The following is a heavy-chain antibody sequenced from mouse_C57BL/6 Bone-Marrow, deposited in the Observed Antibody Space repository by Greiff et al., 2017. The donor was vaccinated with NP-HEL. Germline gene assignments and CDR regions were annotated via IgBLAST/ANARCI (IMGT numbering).Heavy chain of an antibody. CDR2: ISHSGST. CDR1: GYSITSDY. Sequence: VQLKESGPGLAKPSQTLSFTCSVTGYSITSDYWNWIRKFPGHKLEYMGYISHSGSTYYNPSLKSRISITRDTSKNQYYLQLNAVTTEDTATYCCAGWSTVVATRYFDVWGTGATVTVAS. CDR3: AGWSTVVATRYFDV. V-gene: IGHV3-8*01. J-gene: IGHJ1*03. D-gene: IGHD1-1*01.